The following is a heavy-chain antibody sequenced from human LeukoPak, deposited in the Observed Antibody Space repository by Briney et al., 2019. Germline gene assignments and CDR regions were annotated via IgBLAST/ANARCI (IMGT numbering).Heavy chain of an antibody. V-gene: IGHV1-69*04. D-gene: IGHD2-2*01. CDR2: IIPILGIA. Sequence: GASVKVSCKASGGTFSSYTISWVRQAPGQGLEWMGRIIPILGIANYAQKFQGRVAITADKSTSTAYMELSSLRSDDTAVYYCAREYCSSTSCYESWFDPWGQGTLVTVSS. J-gene: IGHJ5*02. CDR3: AREYCSSTSCYESWFDP. CDR1: GGTFSSYT.